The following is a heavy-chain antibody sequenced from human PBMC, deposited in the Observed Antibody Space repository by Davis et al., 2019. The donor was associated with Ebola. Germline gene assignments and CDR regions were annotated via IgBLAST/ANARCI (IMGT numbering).Heavy chain of an antibody. CDR3: ARDMMTLAYYGSGSNYFDY. D-gene: IGHD3-10*01. J-gene: IGHJ4*02. CDR1: GFTFSDYY. CDR2: ISSSSNSI. V-gene: IGHV3-11*04. Sequence: GESLKISCVASGFTFSDYYMSWIRQGPGKGLEWVSYISSSSNSIYYADSVKGRFTISRDNAKSSLFLQINSLRAEDTAVYYCARDMMTLAYYGSGSNYFDYWGQGALVTVSS.